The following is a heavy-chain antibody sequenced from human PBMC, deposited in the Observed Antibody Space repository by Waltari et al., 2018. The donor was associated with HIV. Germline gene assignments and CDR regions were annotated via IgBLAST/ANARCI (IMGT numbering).Heavy chain of an antibody. D-gene: IGHD1-1*01. CDR2: INGDGREE. Sequence: EVQLVESGGDLVQPGGSLRLSCAASGFSFANYWMNWFRQAPGKGLEWVANINGDGREERYVDSVRGRFTVSRDNAKNSVYLQMNSLRVEDTAVYFCARGGTRNDMVFEFWGQGTLVTVSS. V-gene: IGHV3-7*01. CDR1: GFSFANYW. J-gene: IGHJ4*02. CDR3: ARGGTRNDMVFEF.